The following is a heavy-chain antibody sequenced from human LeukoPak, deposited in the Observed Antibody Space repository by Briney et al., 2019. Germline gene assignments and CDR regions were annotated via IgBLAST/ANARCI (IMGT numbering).Heavy chain of an antibody. J-gene: IGHJ6*03. V-gene: IGHV4-59*11. CDR3: ARDRHSSSWHGTNYYYYYYMDV. CDR2: IYYSGST. Sequence: SETLSLTCTVSGGSISSHYWSWIRQPPGKGLEWIGYIYYSGSTNYNPSLKSRVTISVDTSKNQFSLKLSSVTAADTAVYYCARDRHSSSWHGTNYYYYYYMDVWGKGTTVTVSS. D-gene: IGHD6-13*01. CDR1: GGSISSHY.